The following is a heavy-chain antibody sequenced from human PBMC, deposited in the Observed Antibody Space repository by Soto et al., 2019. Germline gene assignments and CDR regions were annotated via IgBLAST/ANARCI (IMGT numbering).Heavy chain of an antibody. D-gene: IGHD4-17*01. V-gene: IGHV3-23*01. CDR3: AKGGDWGDYGGY. CDR2: ISGSGGST. J-gene: IGHJ4*02. CDR1: GFTFSSYA. Sequence: EVQLLESGGGLVQPGGSLRLSCAASGFTFSSYAMSWVRQAPGKGLEWVSAISGSGGSTYYADSVKGRFTSSRDNSKNTLYLQMNSLRAEDTAVYYCAKGGDWGDYGGYWGQGTLVTVSS.